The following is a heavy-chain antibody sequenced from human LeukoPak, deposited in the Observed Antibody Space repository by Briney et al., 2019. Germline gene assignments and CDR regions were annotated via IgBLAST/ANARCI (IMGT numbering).Heavy chain of an antibody. CDR2: ISAYNGNT. J-gene: IGHJ6*03. CDR3: AREYLRSSSCYAPRYYYYMDV. Sequence: ASVKVSCKASGYTFTSYGISWVRQAPGQGLEWMGWISAYNGNTNYAQKLQGRVTMTTDTSTSTAYMELRSLRSDDTAVYYCAREYLRSSSCYAPRYYYYMDVWGKGTTVTVSS. D-gene: IGHD2-2*01. V-gene: IGHV1-18*01. CDR1: GYTFTSYG.